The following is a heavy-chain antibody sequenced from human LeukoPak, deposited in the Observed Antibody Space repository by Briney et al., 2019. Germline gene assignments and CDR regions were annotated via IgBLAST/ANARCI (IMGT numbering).Heavy chain of an antibody. J-gene: IGHJ4*02. CDR3: AITRIPAGT. Sequence: QPGASLGLSCAASGFTFSSYTMNWVRQAPGKGLEWVSGISSSGGSTYYADSVKGRFTISRDNSKNTLFLQMNSLRTEDTAVYFCAITRIPAGTWGQGTLVTVSP. D-gene: IGHD6-13*01. CDR2: ISSSGGST. CDR1: GFTFSSYT. V-gene: IGHV3-23*01.